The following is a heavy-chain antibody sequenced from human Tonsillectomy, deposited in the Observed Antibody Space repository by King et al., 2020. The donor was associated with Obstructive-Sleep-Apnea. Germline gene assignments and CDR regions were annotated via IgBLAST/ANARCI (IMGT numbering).Heavy chain of an antibody. J-gene: IGHJ4*02. V-gene: IGHV3-9*01. CDR1: GFSFDDYA. D-gene: IGHD6-19*01. Sequence: VQLVESGGGLVQPGRSLRLSCAASGFSFDDYAMHWVRQAPGKGLEWVSGISWNSGSMGDSDSVKGRFTISSDNAKNSLYLQMNSLRVEDTALYYCAKDNSSGWYRGLDYWGQGTLVTVSS. CDR2: ISWNSGSM. CDR3: AKDNSSGWYRGLDY.